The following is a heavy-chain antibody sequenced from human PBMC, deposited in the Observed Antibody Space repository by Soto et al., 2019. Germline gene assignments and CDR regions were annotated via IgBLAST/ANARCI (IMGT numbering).Heavy chain of an antibody. Sequence: GWSMRISCSAYGFTFSIYGMHWFRQAPGKGLEWVAVIWYDGSNKYYADSVKGRFTISRDNSKNTLYLQMNSLRAEDTAVYYCASIATTALFDYWGKGTPVTVS. D-gene: IGHD4-4*01. J-gene: IGHJ4*02. CDR3: ASIATTALFDY. V-gene: IGHV3-33*01. CDR2: IWYDGSNK. CDR1: GFTFSIYG.